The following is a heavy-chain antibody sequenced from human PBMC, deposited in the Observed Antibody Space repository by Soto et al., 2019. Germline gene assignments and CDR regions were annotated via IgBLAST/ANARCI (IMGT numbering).Heavy chain of an antibody. CDR1: GGTFSTYA. J-gene: IGHJ4*02. CDR2: IIPMFGTA. V-gene: IGHV1-69*12. CDR3: ASGIQLWLRRINNGYSG. Sequence: QVQLVQSGAEVKKPESSMKVSCKAPGGTFSTYAISWVRQAPGQGLEWMGGIIPMFGTANYAQRFQDRVTITADESTNTVYMELSSLRSEDTAVYFCASGIQLWLRRINNGYSGWGQGNLVTVSS. D-gene: IGHD5-18*01.